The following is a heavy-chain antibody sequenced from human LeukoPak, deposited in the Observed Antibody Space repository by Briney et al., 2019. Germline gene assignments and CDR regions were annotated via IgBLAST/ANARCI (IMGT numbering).Heavy chain of an antibody. CDR1: GFTFGDYV. CDR3: SRTVRRFGVLFDY. CDR2: IRSAGYGETA. Sequence: QPGRSLRLSCKPSGFTFGDYVMSWVRQAPGKGLEWVGFIRSAGYGETAEYAASVKERFTISRDDSKSIAYLQMNSLKSEDTAVYYCSRTVRRFGVLFDYWGQGTLVTVSS. J-gene: IGHJ4*02. V-gene: IGHV3-49*04. D-gene: IGHD2-8*01.